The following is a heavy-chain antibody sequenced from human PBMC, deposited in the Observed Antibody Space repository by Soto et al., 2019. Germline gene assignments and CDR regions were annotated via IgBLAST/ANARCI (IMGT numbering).Heavy chain of an antibody. CDR1: GYTFTSYA. CDR2: INAGNGNT. V-gene: IGHV1-3*01. Sequence: GASVKVSCKASGYTFTSYAMHWVRQAPGQRPEWMGWINAGNGNTKYSQKFQGRVTITRDTSASTAYMELSSLRSEDTAVYYCARVYYDFWSGYYAPELGYYGMDVWGQGTTVTVSS. D-gene: IGHD3-3*01. J-gene: IGHJ6*02. CDR3: ARVYYDFWSGYYAPELGYYGMDV.